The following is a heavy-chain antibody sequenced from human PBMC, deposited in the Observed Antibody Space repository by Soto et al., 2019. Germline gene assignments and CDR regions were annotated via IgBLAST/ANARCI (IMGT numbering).Heavy chain of an antibody. CDR2: ISTYNGDT. CDR3: AREGVAPYYYYGMDV. J-gene: IGHJ6*02. V-gene: IGHV1-18*01. D-gene: IGHD5-12*01. Sequence: ASVKVSCKASGYTFTRSGISWVRQAPGQGLEWMGWISTYNGDTNYAQTFQGRVTMTTDTSTSTVHMEVRSLRSDDTAVYYCAREGVAPYYYYGMDVWGQGALVTVSS. CDR1: GYTFTRSG.